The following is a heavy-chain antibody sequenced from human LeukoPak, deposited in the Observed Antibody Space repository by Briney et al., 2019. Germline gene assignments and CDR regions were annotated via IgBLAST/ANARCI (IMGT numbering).Heavy chain of an antibody. J-gene: IGHJ4*02. Sequence: GGSLRLSCAASGFTFSSYGMHWVRQAPGKGLEWVAVISYDGSNKYYADSVKGRFTISRDNSKNTLYLQMNSLRAEDTAVYYCARESGYDFWSGYHTYWGQGTLVTVSS. V-gene: IGHV3-30*19. D-gene: IGHD3-3*01. CDR2: ISYDGSNK. CDR1: GFTFSSYG. CDR3: ARESGYDFWSGYHTY.